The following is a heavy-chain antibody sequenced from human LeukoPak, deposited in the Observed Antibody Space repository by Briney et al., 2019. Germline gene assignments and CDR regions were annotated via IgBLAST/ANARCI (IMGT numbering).Heavy chain of an antibody. J-gene: IGHJ5*02. Sequence: ASVKVSCKASGYTFTSYAMNWVRQAPGQGLEWMGIINPSGGSTSYAQKFQGRVTMTRDTSTSTVYMELSSLRSEDTAVYYCARALRVGGFDPWGQGTLVTVSS. CDR3: ARALRVGGFDP. V-gene: IGHV1-46*01. CDR2: INPSGGST. CDR1: GYTFTSYA.